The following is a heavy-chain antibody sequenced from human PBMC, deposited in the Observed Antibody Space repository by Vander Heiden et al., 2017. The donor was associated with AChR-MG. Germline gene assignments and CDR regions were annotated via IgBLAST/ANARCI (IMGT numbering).Heavy chain of an antibody. D-gene: IGHD6-13*01. CDR1: GGTFSSYA. Sequence: QVQLVQSGAEVKKPGSSVKVPCKASGGTFSSYAISWVRQPPGQGLEWMGGIIPIFGTANYAQKFQGRVTITADESTSTAYMELSSLRSEDTAVYYCAREGRKQQLGKIYYYYGMDVWGQGTTVTVSS. CDR3: AREGRKQQLGKIYYYYGMDV. J-gene: IGHJ6*02. CDR2: IIPIFGTA. V-gene: IGHV1-69*01.